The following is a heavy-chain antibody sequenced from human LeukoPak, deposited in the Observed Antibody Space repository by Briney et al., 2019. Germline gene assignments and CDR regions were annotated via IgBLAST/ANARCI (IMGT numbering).Heavy chain of an antibody. V-gene: IGHV4-39*01. J-gene: IGHJ3*01. Sequence: KPSETLSLTCTVSGGSISSSSYYWGWIRQPPGKGLEWIGSIYYSGSTYYNPSLKSRVTISVDTSKNQFSLKLSSVTAADTAVYYCARHQPLGYGGNSDAFDVWGQGTMVTVSS. D-gene: IGHD4-23*01. CDR1: GGSISSSSYY. CDR2: IYYSGST. CDR3: ARHQPLGYGGNSDAFDV.